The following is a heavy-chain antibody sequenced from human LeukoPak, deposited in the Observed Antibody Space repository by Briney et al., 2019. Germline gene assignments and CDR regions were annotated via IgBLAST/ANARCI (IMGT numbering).Heavy chain of an antibody. Sequence: GGSLRLSCSASGFTFSEYSMAWVRQTPGNGLEWVSAISDSAFATYYTDSVKGRFTISRDNSKNTLYLQMNNLRAEDTALYYCAKSSGWTLNWFDSWGQGTLVTVSS. J-gene: IGHJ5*01. V-gene: IGHV3-23*01. CDR3: AKSSGWTLNWFDS. D-gene: IGHD6-25*01. CDR2: ISDSAFAT. CDR1: GFTFSEYS.